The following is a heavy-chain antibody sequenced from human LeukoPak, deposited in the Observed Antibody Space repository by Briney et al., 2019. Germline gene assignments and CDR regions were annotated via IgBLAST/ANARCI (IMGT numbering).Heavy chain of an antibody. J-gene: IGHJ4*02. V-gene: IGHV3-11*06. CDR3: AKERRTGSGAALDY. CDR2: ISSSSSRT. Sequence: GGSLRLSCAASGFTFSDYYMIWIRQAPGKGLEWVSYISSSSSRTNYADSVKGRFTISRDNVKNSLYLQMYSLRAEDTAVYYCAKERRTGSGAALDYWGPGTLVTVSS. D-gene: IGHD6-19*01. CDR1: GFTFSDYY.